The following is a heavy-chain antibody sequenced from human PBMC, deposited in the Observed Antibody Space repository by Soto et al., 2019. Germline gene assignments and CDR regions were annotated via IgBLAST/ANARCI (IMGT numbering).Heavy chain of an antibody. CDR2: INPSGGST. J-gene: IGHJ4*02. CDR1: GYTFTSYY. D-gene: IGHD2-15*01. V-gene: IGHV1-46*01. Sequence: GASVKVSCKASGYTFTSYYMHWVRQAPGQGLEWMGIINPSGGSTSYAQKFQGRVTMTRDTSTSTVYMELSSLRSEDTAVYYCARDRGYGGNPKYYFDYWGQGTLVTVSS. CDR3: ARDRGYGGNPKYYFDY.